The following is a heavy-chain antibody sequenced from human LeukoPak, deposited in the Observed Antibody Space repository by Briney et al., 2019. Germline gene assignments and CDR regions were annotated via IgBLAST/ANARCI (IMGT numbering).Heavy chain of an antibody. J-gene: IGHJ5*02. Sequence: ASVKLSCKASGGTFSSFAISWVRQAPGQGLEWMGGIIPIFGAANYAQKFQGRVTITTDKSTNTAYMELSSLRSQDTAVYYCASIAGTMDVSYNWFVPWGQGTLVTVSS. D-gene: IGHD1-7*01. CDR2: IIPIFGAA. CDR3: ASIAGTMDVSYNWFVP. CDR1: GGTFSSFA. V-gene: IGHV1-69*05.